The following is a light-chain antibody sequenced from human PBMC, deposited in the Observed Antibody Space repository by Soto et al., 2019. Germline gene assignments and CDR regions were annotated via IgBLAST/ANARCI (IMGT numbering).Light chain of an antibody. J-gene: IGLJ1*01. CDR3: FSYAGSSTYV. CDR2: EGS. CDR1: SSDVGSYNL. V-gene: IGLV2-23*01. Sequence: QSALTQPASVSGSPGQSITISCAGTSSDVGSYNLVSWYQNHPGKAPKLMIYEGSKRPSGVSNRFSDSKSGTTASLTISGLQAADEADYFCFSYAGSSTYVFGTGTKVTVL.